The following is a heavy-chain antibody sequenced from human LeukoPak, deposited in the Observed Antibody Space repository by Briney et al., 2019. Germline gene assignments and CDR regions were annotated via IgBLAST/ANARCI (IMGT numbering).Heavy chain of an antibody. Sequence: SETLSLTCAVYGGSFSGYYWSWIRQPPGKGLEWIGEINHSGSTNYNPSLKSRVTISVDTSKNQFSLKLSSVTAADTAVYYCARGAGYWGQGTLVTVSS. J-gene: IGHJ4*02. CDR3: ARGAGY. V-gene: IGHV4-34*01. CDR2: INHSGST. CDR1: GGSFSGYY.